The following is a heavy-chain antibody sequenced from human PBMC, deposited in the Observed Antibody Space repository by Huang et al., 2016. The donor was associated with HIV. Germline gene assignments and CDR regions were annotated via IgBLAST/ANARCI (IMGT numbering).Heavy chain of an antibody. J-gene: IGHJ6*02. V-gene: IGHV1-69*01. CDR2: ISPIFGTA. D-gene: IGHD6-6*01. CDR1: AGTFSTYA. Sequence: QVQLVQSGAEVKKPGSSVKVSCKASAGTFSTYAISWVRQAPGQGLVWRGGISPIFGTANYAQKFQGTVTITADEFTSTAYMELSSLRSEDTALYYCARGRTRSSLYDSYYGLDVWGQGTTVTVSS. CDR3: ARGRTRSSLYDSYYGLDV.